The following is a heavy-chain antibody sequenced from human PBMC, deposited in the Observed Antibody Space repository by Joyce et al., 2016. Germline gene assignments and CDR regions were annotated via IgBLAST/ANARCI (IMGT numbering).Heavy chain of an antibody. J-gene: IGHJ4*01. CDR1: GGSFSNYF. D-gene: IGHD2-15*01. CDR3: ARPVYCSVTTCSGPFQI. Sequence: QVHLQQWGAGLLKPSEILSLTCAVYGGSFSNYFWSWIRQPPGKGLEWIGEIDDRERTKYNPSHNSRVIISIDTSKNQFSRKLSSVAAADTAVYYCARPVYCSVTTCSGPFQIWGQGSLVAVSS. CDR2: IDDRERT. V-gene: IGHV4-34*02.